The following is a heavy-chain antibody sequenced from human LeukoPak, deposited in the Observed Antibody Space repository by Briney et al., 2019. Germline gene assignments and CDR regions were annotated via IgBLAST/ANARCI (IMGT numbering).Heavy chain of an antibody. CDR2: TYYRSKRYK. CDR3: ARGYGYYFDY. D-gene: IGHD5-18*01. Sequence: SQTLSLTCAISGASVCSNSAAGNWIRQSPSRGLEWLGRTYYRSKRYKDYAVSVKSRITINPDTSENHFSLQLNSVTPEDTAVYYWARGYGYYFDYWSQGTLVTV. CDR1: GASVCSNSAA. V-gene: IGHV6-1*01. J-gene: IGHJ4*02.